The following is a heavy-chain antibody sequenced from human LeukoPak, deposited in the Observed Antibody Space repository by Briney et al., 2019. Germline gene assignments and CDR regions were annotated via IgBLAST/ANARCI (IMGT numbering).Heavy chain of an antibody. CDR2: IWYDGSSK. CDR3: AKDGGYSSSWFDY. J-gene: IGHJ4*02. V-gene: IGHV3-33*06. Sequence: PGRSLRLSCAASGFTFSSYGMHWVRQAPGKGLEWVAVIWYDGSSKYYADSVKGRFTISRDNSKNTLYLQMNSLRAEDTAVYYCAKDGGYSSSWFDYWGQGTLVTVSS. D-gene: IGHD6-13*01. CDR1: GFTFSSYG.